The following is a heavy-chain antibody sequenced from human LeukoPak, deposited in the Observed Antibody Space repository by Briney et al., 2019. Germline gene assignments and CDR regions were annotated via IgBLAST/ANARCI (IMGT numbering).Heavy chain of an antibody. J-gene: IGHJ4*02. CDR2: ISSGSSYT. Sequence: GGSLRLSCAASGFTFSDYYMSWIRQAPGKGLEWVSYISSGSSYTNYADSVKGRFTISRDNAKNSLYLQMNSLRAEDTAVYYCARVTEAPYYFDYWGQGTLVTVSS. CDR1: GFTFSDYY. V-gene: IGHV3-11*06. CDR3: ARVTEAPYYFDY.